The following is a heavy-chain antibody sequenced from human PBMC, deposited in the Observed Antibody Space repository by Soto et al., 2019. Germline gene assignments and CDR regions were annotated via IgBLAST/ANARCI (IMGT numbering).Heavy chain of an antibody. D-gene: IGHD3-16*01. CDR3: ARRYGGNFDY. CDR2: IYYSGST. Sequence: SETLCLTCTVSDGYISSYDWSRIRQPPGKGLEWIGYIYYSGSTNYNPSLKSRVTISVDTSKNQFSLKLSSVTAADTAVYYCARRYGGNFDYWGQGTLVTVSS. CDR1: DGYISSYD. V-gene: IGHV4-59*01. J-gene: IGHJ4*02.